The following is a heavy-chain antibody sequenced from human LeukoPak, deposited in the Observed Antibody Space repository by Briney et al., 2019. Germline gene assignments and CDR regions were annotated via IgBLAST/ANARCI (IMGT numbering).Heavy chain of an antibody. CDR2: IYSGGST. CDR1: GFTVSSNY. CDR3: AREGAANAEYFQH. D-gene: IGHD6-13*01. Sequence: GGSLRLSCAASGFTVSSNYMSWVRQAPGKGLEWVSVIYSGGSTYYADSVKGRFTISRDNSKNTLYLRMNSLRAEDTAVYYCAREGAANAEYFQHWGQGALVTVSS. J-gene: IGHJ1*01. V-gene: IGHV3-53*01.